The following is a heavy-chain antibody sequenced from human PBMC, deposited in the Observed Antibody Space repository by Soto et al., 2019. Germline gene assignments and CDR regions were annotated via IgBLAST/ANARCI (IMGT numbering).Heavy chain of an antibody. V-gene: IGHV5-51*01. CDR1: GYSFTSYW. D-gene: IGHD3-10*01. J-gene: IGHJ6*02. CDR2: IYPGDSDT. Sequence: GESLKISCKGSGYSFTSYWIGWVRQMPGKGLEWMGIIYPGDSDTRYSPSFQGQVTISADKSIGTAYLQWSSLKASDTAMYYCAREESMVPLGMDVWGQGTTVTVSS. CDR3: AREESMVPLGMDV.